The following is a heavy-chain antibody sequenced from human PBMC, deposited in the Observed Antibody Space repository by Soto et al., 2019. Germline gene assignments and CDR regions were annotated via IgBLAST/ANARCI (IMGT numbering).Heavy chain of an antibody. J-gene: IGHJ4*02. CDR3: ARAGYSSSSGLDY. D-gene: IGHD6-6*01. V-gene: IGHV4-30-2*01. CDR1: GGSISSGGYS. CDR2: IYHSGST. Sequence: QLQLQESGSGLVKPSQTLSLTCAVSGGSISSGGYSWSWIRQPPGKGLEWIGYIYHSGSTYYNPSPTRRVTISVEWSKSQFSLKLSSVTAADTAVYYCARAGYSSSSGLDYWGQGTLVTVSS.